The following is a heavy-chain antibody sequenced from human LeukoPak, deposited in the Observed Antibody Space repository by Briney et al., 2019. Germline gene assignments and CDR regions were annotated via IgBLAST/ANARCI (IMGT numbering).Heavy chain of an antibody. CDR2: ISSDGTNK. CDR3: TLTTLAVVYYFDY. V-gene: IGHV3-30*04. D-gene: IGHD1/OR15-1a*01. CDR1: GFTFSDYA. J-gene: IGHJ4*02. Sequence: GRSLRLSCSASGFTFSDYAMHWVRQAPGKRQERVAVISSDGTNKYYAESVRGRFTISRDNSANTLYLYMNSLTGADTSVYYCTLTTLAVVYYFDYWGQGTLVTVSS.